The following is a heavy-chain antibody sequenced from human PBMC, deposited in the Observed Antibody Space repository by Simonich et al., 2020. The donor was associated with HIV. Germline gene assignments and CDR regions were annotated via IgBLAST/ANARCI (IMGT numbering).Heavy chain of an antibody. CDR2: IYYRGRT. CDR3: AVTYYDFWSGYFPLDY. J-gene: IGHJ4*02. V-gene: IGHV4-39*01. D-gene: IGHD3-3*01. CDR1: GGSISSSSYY. Sequence: QLQLQESGPGLVKPSETLSLTCTVSGGSISSSSYYWGWIRQPPGKGLEWIGSIYYRGRTYYNPSLKSRVTISVDTSKNQFSLKLSSVTAADTAVYYCAVTYYDFWSGYFPLDYWGQGTLVTVSS.